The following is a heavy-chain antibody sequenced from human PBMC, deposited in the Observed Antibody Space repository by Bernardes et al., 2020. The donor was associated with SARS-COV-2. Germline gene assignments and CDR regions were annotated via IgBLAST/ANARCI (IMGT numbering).Heavy chain of an antibody. CDR3: AKRRVEWELLHYFDS. CDR2: ITDSGDST. Sequence: VGSLRLSCEASGFTFRTYTMNWVRQAPGQGLEWVSTITDSGDSTYYADSVKGRFTISRDNSKDRLYLQMNSLRAEDTAVYFCAKRRVEWELLHYFDSWGQGTLVTVSS. CDR1: GFTFRTYT. V-gene: IGHV3-23*01. D-gene: IGHD1-26*01. J-gene: IGHJ4*02.